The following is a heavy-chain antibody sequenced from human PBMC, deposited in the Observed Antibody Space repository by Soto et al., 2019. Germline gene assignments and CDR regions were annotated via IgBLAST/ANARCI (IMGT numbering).Heavy chain of an antibody. D-gene: IGHD5-12*01. Sequence: SVKVACKASGYTFTGYYMHWVRQAPVQGLEWMGWINPNSGGTNYAQKFQGRVTMTRDTSISTAYMELSRLRSDDTAVYYCARDPNGSRGYSGYDFFYYYSGMDVWGQGTTVTVSS. CDR3: ARDPNGSRGYSGYDFFYYYSGMDV. J-gene: IGHJ6*02. V-gene: IGHV1-2*02. CDR2: INPNSGGT. CDR1: GYTFTGYY.